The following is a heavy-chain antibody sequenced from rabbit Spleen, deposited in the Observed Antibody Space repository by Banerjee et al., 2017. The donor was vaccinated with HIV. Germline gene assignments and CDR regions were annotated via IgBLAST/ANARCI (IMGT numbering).Heavy chain of an antibody. J-gene: IGHJ4*01. CDR3: ARDLIAVIGWNFNL. CDR2: IHGGSNGNT. V-gene: IGHV1S40*01. CDR1: GFSFSSSDY. D-gene: IGHD1-1*01. Sequence: QSLEESGGDLVKPGASLTLTCTASGFSFSSSDYMCWVRQAPGKGLEWIACIHGGSNGNTYYASWAKGRFTISKTSSTTVTLQMTSLTAADTATYFCARDLIAVIGWNFNLWGPGTLVTV.